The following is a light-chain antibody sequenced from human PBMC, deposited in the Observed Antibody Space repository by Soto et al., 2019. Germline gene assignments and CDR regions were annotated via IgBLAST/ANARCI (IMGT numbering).Light chain of an antibody. J-gene: IGKJ1*01. Sequence: DIQMTQSPSSLSASVGDRVTITCRASQSISSYLNWYQQKPGKAPKFLIYAASSLQSGVPSRFSGSGSGTDFTLTISSLQPEDFATYYCQQSYSTPRTFAQGPKVDIK. CDR3: QQSYSTPRT. CDR2: AAS. V-gene: IGKV1-39*01. CDR1: QSISSY.